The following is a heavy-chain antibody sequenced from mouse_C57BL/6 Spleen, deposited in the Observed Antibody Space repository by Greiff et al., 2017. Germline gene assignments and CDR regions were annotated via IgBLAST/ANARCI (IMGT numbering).Heavy chain of an antibody. CDR2: FYPGSGSI. CDR1: GYTFTEYT. J-gene: IGHJ2*01. Sequence: QVQLQQSGAELVKPGASVKLSCKASGYTFTEYTIHWVKQRSGQGLEWIGWFYPGSGSIKYNEKFKDKATLTADKSSSTAYMELSSLTSEDSAVYFCARPGQLRLPMYYFEYWGQGTTLTVSS. V-gene: IGHV1-62-2*01. D-gene: IGHD3-2*02. CDR3: ARPGQLRLPMYYFEY.